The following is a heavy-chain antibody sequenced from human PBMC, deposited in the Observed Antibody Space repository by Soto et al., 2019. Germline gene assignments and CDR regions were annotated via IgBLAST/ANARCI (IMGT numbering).Heavy chain of an antibody. CDR1: VFTFSSYD. V-gene: IGHV3-13*01. CDR2: IGTAGDT. J-gene: IGHJ3*02. Sequence: PGGSLRLSCASSVFTFSSYDMHCVRQSTGKCLEWVSAIGTAGDTYYPGSVKGRFTISRENAKNSLYLQMNSLRAGDTAVYYCARAEREYCSGGSCNDDAFDIWGQGTMNSVSS. D-gene: IGHD2-15*01. CDR3: ARAEREYCSGGSCNDDAFDI.